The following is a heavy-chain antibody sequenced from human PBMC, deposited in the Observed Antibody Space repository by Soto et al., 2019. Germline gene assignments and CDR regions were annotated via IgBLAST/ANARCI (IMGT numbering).Heavy chain of an antibody. Sequence: PSETLSLTCTVSGGSISSSSYYWSWIRQHPGKGLEWIGYIYYSGSTYYNPSLKSRVTISVDTSKNQFSLKLSSVTAADTAVYYCARDLVTPIAAAGTFYYGMDVWGQGTTVTVSS. CDR2: IYYSGST. D-gene: IGHD6-13*01. CDR3: ARDLVTPIAAAGTFYYGMDV. V-gene: IGHV4-31*03. J-gene: IGHJ6*02. CDR1: GGSISSSSYY.